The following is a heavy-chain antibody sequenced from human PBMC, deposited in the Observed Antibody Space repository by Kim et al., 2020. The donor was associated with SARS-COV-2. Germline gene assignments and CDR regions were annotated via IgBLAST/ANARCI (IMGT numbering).Heavy chain of an antibody. CDR3: ARGGFGELLSTTYYGMDV. D-gene: IGHD3-10*01. V-gene: IGHV1-69*13. CDR1: GGTFSSYA. Sequence: SVKVSCKASGGTFSSYAISWVRQAPGQGLEWMGGIIPIFGTANYAQKFQGRVTITADESTSTAYMELSSLRSEDTAVHYCARGGFGELLSTTYYGMDVWGQGTTVTVSS. CDR2: IIPIFGTA. J-gene: IGHJ6*02.